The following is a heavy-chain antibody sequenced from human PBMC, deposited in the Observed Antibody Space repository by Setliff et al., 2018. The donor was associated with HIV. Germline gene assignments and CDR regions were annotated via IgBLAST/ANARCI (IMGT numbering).Heavy chain of an antibody. J-gene: IGHJ4*02. Sequence: GASVKVSCKASGGSFSSYAISWVRQAPGQGLEWMGGIIPIFGTAKYAQKFQGRVTITTDESTSTAYMDLSSLKSEDTAVYYCTGWGSGWPQNYWGQGTLVTVSS. CDR2: IIPIFGTA. D-gene: IGHD6-19*01. CDR3: TGWGSGWPQNY. CDR1: GGSFSSYA. V-gene: IGHV1-69*05.